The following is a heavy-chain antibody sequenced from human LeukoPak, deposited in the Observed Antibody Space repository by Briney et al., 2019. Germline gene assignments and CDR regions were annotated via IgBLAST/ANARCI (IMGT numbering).Heavy chain of an antibody. V-gene: IGHV3-23*01. CDR1: GFTFSSYA. CDR3: ARGDIVVVPAATIPFDY. J-gene: IGHJ4*02. D-gene: IGHD2-2*01. CDR2: ISGSGGST. Sequence: GGSLRLSCAASGFTFSSYAMSWVRQAPGKGLEWVSAISGSGGSTYYADSVKGRFTISRDNSKNSLYLQMNSLRAEDTAVYYCARGDIVVVPAATIPFDYWGQGTLVTVSS.